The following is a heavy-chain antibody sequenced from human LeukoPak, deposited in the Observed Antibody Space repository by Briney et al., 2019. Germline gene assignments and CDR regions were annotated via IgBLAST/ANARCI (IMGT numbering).Heavy chain of an antibody. D-gene: IGHD5-18*01. J-gene: IGHJ4*02. V-gene: IGHV4-4*07. Sequence: SETLSLTCAVSGYSISNDYYWGWVRQPPGKGLEWIGRIYTSGSTNYNPSLKSRVTMSVDTSKNQFSLKLSSVTAADTAVYYCARGGYSYGYSGFGYWGQGTLVTVSS. CDR1: GYSISNDYY. CDR3: ARGGYSYGYSGFGY. CDR2: IYTSGST.